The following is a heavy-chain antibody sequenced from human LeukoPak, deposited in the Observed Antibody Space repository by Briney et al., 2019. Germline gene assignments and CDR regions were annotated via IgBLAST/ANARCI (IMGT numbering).Heavy chain of an antibody. CDR1: GGSLSSGDYY. J-gene: IGHJ4*02. CDR2: IYCSRST. CDR3: ARSGSMITFGGVIASFDY. V-gene: IGHV4-31*03. D-gene: IGHD3-16*02. Sequence: SETLSLTCTVSGGSLSSGDYYWRWIRQHPGKGLEWHGYIYCSRSTYYNPSFKSRVTISVDTSKNQFSLKLSSVTAAGTAVYYCARSGSMITFGGVIASFDYWGQGTLVTVSS.